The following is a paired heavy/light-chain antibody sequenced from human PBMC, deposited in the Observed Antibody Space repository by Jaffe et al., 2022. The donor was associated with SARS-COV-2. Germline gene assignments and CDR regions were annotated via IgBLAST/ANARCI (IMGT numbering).Heavy chain of an antibody. V-gene: IGHV3-23*01. CDR1: GFTFSSYA. CDR2: ISGSGGST. Sequence: EVQLLESGGGLVQPGGSLRLSCAASGFTFSSYAMSWVRQAPGKGLEWVSAISGSGGSTYYADSVKGRFTISRDNSKNTLYLQMNSLRAEDTAVYYCAKGRRVGATEIYYYYGMDVWGQGTTVTVSS. D-gene: IGHD1-26*01. J-gene: IGHJ6*02. CDR3: AKGRRVGATEIYYYYGMDV.
Light chain of an antibody. Sequence: SYVLTQPPSVSVAPGQTARITCGGNNIGSKSVHWYQQKPGQAPVLVVYDDSDRPSGIPERFSGSNSGNTATLTISRVEAGDEADYYCQVWDSSSDHFVVFGGGTKLTVL. J-gene: IGLJ2*01. V-gene: IGLV3-21*02. CDR1: NIGSKS. CDR2: DDS. CDR3: QVWDSSSDHFVV.